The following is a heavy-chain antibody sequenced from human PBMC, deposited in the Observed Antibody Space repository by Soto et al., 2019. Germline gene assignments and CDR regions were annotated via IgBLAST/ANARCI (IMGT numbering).Heavy chain of an antibody. CDR1: GGSISSYY. J-gene: IGHJ5*02. Sequence: PSETLSLTCTVSGGSISSYYWSWIRQPPGKGLEWIGYIYYSGSTNYNPSLKSRVTISVDTSKNQFSLKLSSVTAADTAVYYCARSLFWSGYYTPDIWFDPWGQGTLVTFS. V-gene: IGHV4-59*01. CDR3: ARSLFWSGYYTPDIWFDP. CDR2: IYYSGST. D-gene: IGHD3-3*01.